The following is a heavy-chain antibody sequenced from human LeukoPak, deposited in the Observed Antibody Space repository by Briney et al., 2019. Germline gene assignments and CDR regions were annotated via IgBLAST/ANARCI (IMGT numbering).Heavy chain of an antibody. CDR3: ARVIGGRMKDAFDI. V-gene: IGHV1-69*05. CDR2: IIPIFGTA. J-gene: IGHJ3*02. D-gene: IGHD3-16*02. Sequence: ASVKVSCKASGGTFSSYAISWVRQAPGQGLEWMGGIIPIFGTANYAQKFQGRVTMTRDMSTSTVYMELSSLRSEDTAVYYCARVIGGRMKDAFDIWGQGTMVTVSS. CDR1: GGTFSSYA.